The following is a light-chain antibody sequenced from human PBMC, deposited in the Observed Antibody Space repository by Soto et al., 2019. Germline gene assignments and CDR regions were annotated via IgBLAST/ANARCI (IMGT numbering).Light chain of an antibody. CDR3: QQYHSYSWT. J-gene: IGKJ1*01. CDR1: QSISTW. Sequence: DIQMTQSPSTLSASLGDRVTITCRASQSISTWLAWYQQKPGKAPNLLIYKASSLESGVPPRFSGSGSGTEFTLTISSLQPDDFATYYCQQYHSYSWTFGQGTNVEIK. CDR2: KAS. V-gene: IGKV1-5*03.